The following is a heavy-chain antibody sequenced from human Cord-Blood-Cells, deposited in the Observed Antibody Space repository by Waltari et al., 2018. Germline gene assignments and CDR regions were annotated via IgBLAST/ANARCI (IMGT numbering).Heavy chain of an antibody. Sequence: QVQLVQSGAEVKKPGASVKVSCKASGYTFTSYDINWVRQATGQGLEWMGWMNPNSGNTGYAQKFQGRVTITRNTSISTAYMELSSLRSEDTAVYYCARGMVRGYIVVVPAAIPDYWGQGTLVTVSS. J-gene: IGHJ4*02. CDR2: MNPNSGNT. CDR3: ARGMVRGYIVVVPAAIPDY. CDR1: GYTFTSYD. V-gene: IGHV1-8*03. D-gene: IGHD2-2*02.